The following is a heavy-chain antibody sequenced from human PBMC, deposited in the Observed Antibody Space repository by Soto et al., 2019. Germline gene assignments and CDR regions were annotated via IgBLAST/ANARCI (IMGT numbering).Heavy chain of an antibody. CDR2: IHHSGST. CDR1: GGSFSGYY. CDR3: ARVGVVYSSGWGQAFRAVVSHVGDS. V-gene: IGHV4-34*01. J-gene: IGHJ4*02. D-gene: IGHD6-19*01. Sequence: QVQLQQWGAGLLKPSETLSLTCAVYGGSFSGYYWSWIRQPPGKGLEWIGEIHHSGSTTYNPSLKSRVTISVDTSKNHFALKLSSGTAADTSVYYCARVGVVYSSGWGQAFRAVVSHVGDSWGKGTLVTVSS.